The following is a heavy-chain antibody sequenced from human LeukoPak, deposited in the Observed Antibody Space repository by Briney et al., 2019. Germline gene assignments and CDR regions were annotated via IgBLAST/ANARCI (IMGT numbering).Heavy chain of an antibody. J-gene: IGHJ5*02. Sequence: SETLSLTCAVYGGSFSGYYWSWIRQPPGKGLEWIGEINHSGSTNYNPSLKSRVTISVDTSKNQFSLKLSSVTAADTAVYYCARRLRPPRRWFDPWGQGTLVTVSS. D-gene: IGHD3-16*01. CDR1: GGSFSGYY. CDR3: ARRLRPPRRWFDP. CDR2: INHSGST. V-gene: IGHV4-34*01.